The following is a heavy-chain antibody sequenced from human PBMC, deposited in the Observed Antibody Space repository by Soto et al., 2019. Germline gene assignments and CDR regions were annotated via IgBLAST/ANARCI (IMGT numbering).Heavy chain of an antibody. CDR1: GFTFSSYA. J-gene: IGHJ4*02. Sequence: EVQLLESGGGLLQPGGSLRLSCAASGFTFSSYAMSWVRQAPGKGLEWVSAISGSGGSTYYADSVKGRFTISRDNSKNRVYLQMNSLRAEDTAVYYCAKSGGRPGYSYGRFDYWGQGTLVTVSS. CDR2: ISGSGGST. D-gene: IGHD5-18*01. V-gene: IGHV3-23*01. CDR3: AKSGGRPGYSYGRFDY.